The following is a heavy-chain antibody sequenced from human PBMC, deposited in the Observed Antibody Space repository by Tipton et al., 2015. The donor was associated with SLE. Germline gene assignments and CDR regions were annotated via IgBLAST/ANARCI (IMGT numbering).Heavy chain of an antibody. D-gene: IGHD3-16*01. CDR1: GGSISSYY. Sequence: TLSLTCTVSGGSISSYYWSWIRQPPGKGLEWIGYLYYSGSSNSNPSLKGRVTISEDASKNQFSLELTPVTPADTAVYYCATGDVYLDYWGQGTLVIVSS. CDR3: ATGDVYLDY. V-gene: IGHV4-59*03. CDR2: LYYSGSS. J-gene: IGHJ4*02.